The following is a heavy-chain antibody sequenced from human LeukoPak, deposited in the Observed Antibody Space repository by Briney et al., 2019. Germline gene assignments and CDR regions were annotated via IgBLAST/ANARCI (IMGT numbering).Heavy chain of an antibody. CDR1: GGFISSDY. CDR3: AGYSSGSYYKAFDY. D-gene: IGHD3-10*01. J-gene: IGHJ4*02. V-gene: IGHV4-59*01. CDR2: THLTRST. Sequence: SETLSLTCSVSGGFISSDYWAWIRQPPGEGPEWIAYTHLTRSTSYNPSLKSRVTISMDTSKNQFSLKLNSVTAADTAVYYCAGYSSGSYYKAFDYWGQGILVTVSS.